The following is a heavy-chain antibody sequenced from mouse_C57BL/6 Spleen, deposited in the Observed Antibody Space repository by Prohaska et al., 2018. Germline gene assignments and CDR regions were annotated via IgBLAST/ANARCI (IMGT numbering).Heavy chain of an antibody. CDR3: ARETTVEGYWYFDV. Sequence: TFSDYGMHWVRQAPEKGLEWVAYISSGSSTIYYADTVKGRFTISRDNAKNTLFLQMTSLRSEDTAMYYCARETTVEGYWYFDVWGTGTTVTVSS. CDR2: ISSGSSTI. D-gene: IGHD1-1*01. V-gene: IGHV5-17*01. CDR1: TFSDYG. J-gene: IGHJ1*03.